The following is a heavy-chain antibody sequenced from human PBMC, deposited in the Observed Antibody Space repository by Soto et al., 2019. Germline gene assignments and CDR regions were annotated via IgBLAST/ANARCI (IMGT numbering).Heavy chain of an antibody. CDR2: INHSGST. CDR3: ASRMYSSGWFYYYYGMDV. Sequence: PSETLSLTCAVYGGSFSGYYWSWIRQPPGKGLEWIGEINHSGSTNYNPSLKSRVTISVDTSKNQFSLKLSSVTAADTAVYYCASRMYSSGWFYYYYGMDVWGQGTTVTVSS. D-gene: IGHD6-19*01. CDR1: GGSFSGYY. J-gene: IGHJ6*02. V-gene: IGHV4-34*01.